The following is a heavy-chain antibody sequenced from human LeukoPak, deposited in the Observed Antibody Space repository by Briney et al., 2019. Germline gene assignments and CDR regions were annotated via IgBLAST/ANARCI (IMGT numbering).Heavy chain of an antibody. V-gene: IGHV3-15*01. D-gene: IGHD1-1*01. Sequence: GGSLRLSCAASGFTFSNAWMSWVRQAPGKGLEWVGRIKSKTHGGTTDYAAPVKGRFTISRDDSKTTLYLQMNSLKTEDTAVYYCTTEGVNWNDGGHAFDIWGQGTMVTVSS. J-gene: IGHJ3*02. CDR1: GFTFSNAW. CDR2: IKSKTHGGTT. CDR3: TTEGVNWNDGGHAFDI.